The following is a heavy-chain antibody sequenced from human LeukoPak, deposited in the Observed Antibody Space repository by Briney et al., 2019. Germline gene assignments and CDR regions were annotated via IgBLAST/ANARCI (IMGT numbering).Heavy chain of an antibody. CDR1: GYTFTDYF. Sequence: ASVTVSCKASGYTFTDYFMHWVRQAPGQGLEWMGWINPNSGATNYAQQFQGRVTMTRDRSISTMFMELSRPTSDDTALYYCARDLGLRCTSISCPSDYWGQGTLVTVSS. CDR2: INPNSGAT. CDR3: ARDLGLRCTSISCPSDY. D-gene: IGHD2-2*01. V-gene: IGHV1-2*02. J-gene: IGHJ4*02.